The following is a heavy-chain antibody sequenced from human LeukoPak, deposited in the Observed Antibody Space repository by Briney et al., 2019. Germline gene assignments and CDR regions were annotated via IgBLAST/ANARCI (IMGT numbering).Heavy chain of an antibody. CDR1: GFTFSSYS. Sequence: GGSLRLSCAASGFTFSSYSMNWVRQAPGKGLEWVSSISSSSSYIYYADSVKGRFTISRDNAKNSLYLQMNSLRSEDTAVYYCARDPILPTLWFGELPTHQIDYWGQGTLVTVSS. CDR2: ISSSSSYI. J-gene: IGHJ4*02. D-gene: IGHD3-10*01. CDR3: ARDPILPTLWFGELPTHQIDY. V-gene: IGHV3-21*04.